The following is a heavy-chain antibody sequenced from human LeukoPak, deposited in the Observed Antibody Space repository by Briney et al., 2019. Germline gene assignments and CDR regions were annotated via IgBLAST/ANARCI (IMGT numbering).Heavy chain of an antibody. J-gene: IGHJ4*02. V-gene: IGHV6-1*01. CDR1: GDSVSSNSGA. CDR3: ARGRTSSGPGFDY. D-gene: IGHD6-19*01. Sequence: SQTLSLTCAISGDSVSSNSGAWNWIRQSPSRGLEWLGRTYYRSKWYNEYAVSVKSRISINPDTSKNQFSLQLNSVTPEDTAVYYCARGRTSSGPGFDYWGQGTPVIVSA. CDR2: TYYRSKWYN.